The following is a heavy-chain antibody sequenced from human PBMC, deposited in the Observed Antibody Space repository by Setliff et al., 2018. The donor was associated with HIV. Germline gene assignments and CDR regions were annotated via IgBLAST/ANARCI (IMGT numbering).Heavy chain of an antibody. CDR2: INPKSDGT. Sequence: SVKVSCKASGYSFTDYYIHWVRQAPGQGLEWMGWINPKSDGTNYAQKFQGWITMTRNTSISTAYMELSRLRSDDTAVYYCARGMDYYDTSGYYQYYFDYWGQGTLVTVSS. V-gene: IGHV1-2*04. CDR3: ARGMDYYDTSGYYQYYFDY. CDR1: GYSFTDYY. J-gene: IGHJ4*02. D-gene: IGHD3-22*01.